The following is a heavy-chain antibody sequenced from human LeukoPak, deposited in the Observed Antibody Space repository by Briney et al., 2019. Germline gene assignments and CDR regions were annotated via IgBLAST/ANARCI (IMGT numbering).Heavy chain of an antibody. CDR3: ARDLEYSYGSYYYYYYMDV. J-gene: IGHJ6*03. CDR2: ISAYNGNT. V-gene: IGHV1-18*01. D-gene: IGHD5-18*01. CDR1: GYTFTSYG. Sequence: ASVKVSCKASGYTFTSYGISWVRQAPGQGLEWMGWISAYNGNTNYAQKFQGRVTMTRDTSISTAYMELSRLRSDDTAVYYCARDLEYSYGSYYYYYYMDVWGKGTTVTISS.